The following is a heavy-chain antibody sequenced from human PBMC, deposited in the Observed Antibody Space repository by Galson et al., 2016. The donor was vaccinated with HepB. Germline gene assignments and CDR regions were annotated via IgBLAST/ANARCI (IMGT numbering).Heavy chain of an antibody. V-gene: IGHV3-23*01. CDR3: AKDRRPAYSYGCVDY. Sequence: SLRLSCAASGISFSSYAMYWVRQAPGQGLEWVSAISGDGENTYYADSLKGRFTISRDNSKNTLYLHMNSLRAEDTALYYCAKDRRPAYSYGCVDYWGQGTLVTVSS. D-gene: IGHD5-18*01. CDR1: GISFSSYA. CDR2: ISGDGENT. J-gene: IGHJ4*02.